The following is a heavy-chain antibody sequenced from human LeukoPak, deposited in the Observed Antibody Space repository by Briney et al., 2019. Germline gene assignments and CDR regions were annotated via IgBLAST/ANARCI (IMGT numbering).Heavy chain of an antibody. CDR1: GFIFKKYW. V-gene: IGHV3-7*01. CDR2: IKEDGSEI. J-gene: IGHJ4*02. Sequence: GGSLRLSCAASGFIFKKYWMNWVRQVPGKGLECLANIKEDGSEIYYADSVKGRFTISRDNPKNLLFLQINSLRVEDTAVYYCARETPRRGETRDGYRWGQGTVVTVSS. CDR3: ARETPRRGETRDGYR. D-gene: IGHD5-24*01.